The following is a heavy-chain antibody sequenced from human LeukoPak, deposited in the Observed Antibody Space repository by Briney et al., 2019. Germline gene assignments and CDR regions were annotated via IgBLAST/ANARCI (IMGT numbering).Heavy chain of an antibody. CDR2: IIPIFGTA. D-gene: IGHD4-17*01. J-gene: IGHJ4*02. CDR3: ARGPPDYGDSTGDY. V-gene: IGHV1-69*13. Sequence: SVKVSCKASGGTFSSYAISWVRQAPGQGLEWMGGIIPIFGTANYAQKFQGRVTITGDESTSTAYMELSRLRSDDTAVYYCARGPPDYGDSTGDYWGQGTLVTVSS. CDR1: GGTFSSYA.